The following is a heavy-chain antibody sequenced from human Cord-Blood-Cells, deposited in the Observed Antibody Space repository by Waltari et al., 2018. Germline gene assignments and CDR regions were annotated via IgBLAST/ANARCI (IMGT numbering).Heavy chain of an antibody. Sequence: QVQLVQSGAEVKKPGSSVKVSCKASGGTFRSYAISWVRQAPGQGLEWMGGIIPIFGTANYAQKFQGRVTITADESTSTAYMELSSLRSEDTAVYYCARDRLGYCSSTSCYYFDYWGQGTLVTVSS. CDR1: GGTFRSYA. V-gene: IGHV1-69*01. D-gene: IGHD2-2*01. CDR2: IIPIFGTA. J-gene: IGHJ4*02. CDR3: ARDRLGYCSSTSCYYFDY.